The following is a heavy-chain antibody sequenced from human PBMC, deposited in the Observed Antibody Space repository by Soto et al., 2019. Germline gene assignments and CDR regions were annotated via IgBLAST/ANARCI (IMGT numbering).Heavy chain of an antibody. CDR3: ARGVIDRYGYTPFDY. D-gene: IGHD5-18*01. CDR1: GYTFTSYE. Sequence: SVKVSCKASGYTFTSYEINWVRQATGQGLEWMGWMNPNSGNTGYAQKFQGRVTMTRNTSISTAYMELSSLRSEDTAVYYCARGVIDRYGYTPFDYWGQGTLVTVSS. J-gene: IGHJ4*02. CDR2: MNPNSGNT. V-gene: IGHV1-8*01.